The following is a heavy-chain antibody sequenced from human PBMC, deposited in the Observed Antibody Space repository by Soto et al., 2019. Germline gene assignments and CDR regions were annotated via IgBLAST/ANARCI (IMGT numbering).Heavy chain of an antibody. CDR1: GYTFTSYA. CDR2: INAGNGNT. D-gene: IGHD1-26*01. V-gene: IGHV1-3*01. CDR3: ARQEESGSHFDY. Sequence: GASVKVSCKASGYTFTSYAMHWVRQAPGQRLEWMGWINAGNGNTKYSQKFQGRVTITRDTSASTAYMELSSLRSEGTAVYYCARQEESGSHFDYWGQGTLVTVSS. J-gene: IGHJ4*02.